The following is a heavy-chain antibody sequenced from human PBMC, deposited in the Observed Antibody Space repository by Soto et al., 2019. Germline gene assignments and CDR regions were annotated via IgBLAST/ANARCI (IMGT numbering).Heavy chain of an antibody. CDR1: GYTFTSYG. CDR2: ISAYNGNT. Sequence: ASVKVSCKASGYTFTSYGISWARQAPGQGLEWMGWISAYNGNTNYAQRLQGRVTMTTDTSTSTAYMEVRSLRSDDTAVYNCARDSLGYCRSASCFDWFDPWGQGTLVTISS. J-gene: IGHJ5*02. CDR3: ARDSLGYCRSASCFDWFDP. D-gene: IGHD2-2*01. V-gene: IGHV1-18*01.